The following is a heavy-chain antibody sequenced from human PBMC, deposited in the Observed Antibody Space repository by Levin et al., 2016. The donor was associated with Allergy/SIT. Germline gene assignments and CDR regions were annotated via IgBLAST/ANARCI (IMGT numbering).Heavy chain of an antibody. CDR2: IIPIFGTA. D-gene: IGHD3-10*01. J-gene: IGHJ6*02. CDR3: ARGRSHSLYYGSGSYGFYYYYGMDV. V-gene: IGHV1-69*01. Sequence: WVRQAPGQGLEWMGGIIPIFGTANYAQKFQGRVTITADESTSTAYMELSSLRSEDTAVYYCARGRSHSLYYGSGSYGFYYYYGMDVWGQGTTVTVSS.